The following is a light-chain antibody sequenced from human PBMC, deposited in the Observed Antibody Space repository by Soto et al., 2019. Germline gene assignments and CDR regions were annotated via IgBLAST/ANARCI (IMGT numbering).Light chain of an antibody. CDR1: SSDVGGYNY. J-gene: IGLJ1*01. Sequence: QSALTQPRSVSGSPGQSVTISCTGTSSDVGGYNYVSWYRQHPGKAPKLMIYDVSKRPSAVPDRFSGSKSGNTASLTISGLQAEDEADYYCCSYAGSYTGVFVTGTKVTVL. CDR3: CSYAGSYTGV. V-gene: IGLV2-11*01. CDR2: DVS.